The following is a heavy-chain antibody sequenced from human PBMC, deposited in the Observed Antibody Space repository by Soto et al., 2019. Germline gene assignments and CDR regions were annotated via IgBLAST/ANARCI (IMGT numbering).Heavy chain of an antibody. J-gene: IGHJ3*02. CDR1: GGTFSSYA. D-gene: IGHD3-22*01. V-gene: IGHV1-69*01. CDR3: ASAHYYDSSGYQRGGAFDI. CDR2: IIPIFGTA. Sequence: QVQLVQSGAEVKKPGSSVKVSCKASGGTFSSYAISWVRQAPGQGLEWMGGIIPIFGTANYAQKFQGRVTITADESTSTAYMELSSLRSEDTAVYYCASAHYYDSSGYQRGGAFDIWGQGTMVIVSS.